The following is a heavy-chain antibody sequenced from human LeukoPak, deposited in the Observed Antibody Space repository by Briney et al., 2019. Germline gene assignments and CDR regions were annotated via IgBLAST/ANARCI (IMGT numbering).Heavy chain of an antibody. D-gene: IGHD2-2*01. CDR1: GGTFSSYA. CDR2: IIPIFGTA. CDR3: ARVALDCSSTSCYPGYFDY. V-gene: IGHV1-69*05. J-gene: IGHJ4*02. Sequence: ASVKVSCKASGGTFSSYAISWVRQAPGQRLEWMGGIIPIFGTANYAQKFQGRVTITTDESTSTAYMELSSLRSEDTAVYDCARVALDCSSTSCYPGYFDYWGQGTLVTVSS.